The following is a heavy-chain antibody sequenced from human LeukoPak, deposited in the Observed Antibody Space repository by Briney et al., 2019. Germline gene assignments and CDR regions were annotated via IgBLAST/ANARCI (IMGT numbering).Heavy chain of an antibody. CDR2: VYHTGTT. CDR1: GASISNSHYF. CDR3: ARDPPNFGDPDGFGI. D-gene: IGHD3-10*01. J-gene: IGHJ3*02. V-gene: IGHV4-39*07. Sequence: PSETLSLTCTVSGASISNSHYFWGWLRQPPGKGLEYIGGVYHTGTTYYNPSLKSRVIVSVDTSKNQFSLQLSSVTSADTAVYYCARDPPNFGDPDGFGIRGQGTMV.